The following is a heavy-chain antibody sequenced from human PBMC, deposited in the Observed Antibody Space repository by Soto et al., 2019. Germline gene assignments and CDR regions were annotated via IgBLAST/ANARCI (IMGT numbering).Heavy chain of an antibody. CDR3: ARGGWGISSTPYYDNYYYMDI. J-gene: IGHJ6*03. CDR1: GGTFSAYY. Sequence: QVQLQQWGAGLVEPSETLSLTCAVHGGTFSAYYWSWIRQAPGKGLEWIGEINHRGSATYSPSLKSRVTISVDTSKGQFSLRLTSLTAADTAVYFCARGGWGISSTPYYDNYYYMDIWGKGTTVTVSS. D-gene: IGHD3-22*01. V-gene: IGHV4-34*01. CDR2: INHRGSA.